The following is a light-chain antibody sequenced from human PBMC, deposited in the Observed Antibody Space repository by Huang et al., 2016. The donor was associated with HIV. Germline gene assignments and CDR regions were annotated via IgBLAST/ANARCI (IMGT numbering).Light chain of an antibody. CDR3: QQRSKWLS. Sequence: IVLTQSPPTLSIYPGERVTLSCRASQSVCDYVGWDQQKPGQAPRLLIYDASQRASGVSARFSGSGSGTEFILTISSLEPEDYAVYYCQQRSKWLSFGGGTKVEIK. J-gene: IGKJ4*01. CDR2: DAS. CDR1: QSVCDY. V-gene: IGKV3-11*01.